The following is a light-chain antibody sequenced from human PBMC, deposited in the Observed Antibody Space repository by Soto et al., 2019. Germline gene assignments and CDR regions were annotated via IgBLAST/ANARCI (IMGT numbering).Light chain of an antibody. J-gene: IGKJ1*01. Sequence: EIVMTQSPATLSVSPGGRATLSCRASQSISGTLAWYQQKHGQAPRILIYCASTRATSFPARFSGSGSGTDFTLTISSLQSEDFAVYYCQQYNNWPWTFGQGTKVEIK. CDR3: QQYNNWPWT. V-gene: IGKV3-15*01. CDR1: QSISGT. CDR2: CAS.